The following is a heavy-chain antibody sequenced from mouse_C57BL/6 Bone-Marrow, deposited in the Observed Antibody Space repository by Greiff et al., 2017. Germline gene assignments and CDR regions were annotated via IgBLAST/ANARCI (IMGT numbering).Heavy chain of an antibody. D-gene: IGHD1-1*02. CDR3: ARRRGGYYFDY. CDR1: GYTFTDYY. CDR2: IYPGSGNT. V-gene: IGHV1-76*01. J-gene: IGHJ2*01. Sequence: VQLQQSGAELVRPGASVKLSCKASGYTFTDYYINWVKQRPGQGLEWIARIYPGSGNTYYNEKFKGKATLTAEKSSSTAYMQLSSLTSEDSAVYFCARRRGGYYFDYWGQGTTLTVSS.